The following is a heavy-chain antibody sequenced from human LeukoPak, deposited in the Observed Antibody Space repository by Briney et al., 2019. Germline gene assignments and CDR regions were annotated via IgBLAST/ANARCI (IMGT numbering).Heavy chain of an antibody. CDR2: IYYSGRT. J-gene: IGHJ4*02. CDR1: GGSISSFY. D-gene: IGHD6-19*01. CDR3: AKDSSGWLGYFDF. V-gene: IGHV4-59*12. Sequence: SETLSLTCTVSGGSISSFYWNWTRRPPAKGLQVIGYIYYSGRTNYNPSLKSRVTISVDTSKNQFSLRVSSVTAADTAVYYCAKDSSGWLGYFDFWGQGTLVTVSS.